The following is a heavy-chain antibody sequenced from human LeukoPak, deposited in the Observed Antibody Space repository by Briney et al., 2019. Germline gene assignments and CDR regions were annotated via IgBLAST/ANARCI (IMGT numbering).Heavy chain of an antibody. CDR3: ARAEMTTITYPDY. V-gene: IGHV3-21*01. J-gene: IGHJ4*02. CDR2: ITSSSSHV. D-gene: IGHD5-24*01. Sequence: GGSLRLSCAASGFTFSTYSMNWVRQAPGTGLEWVSSITSSSSHVYYADSVKGRFTISRDNAKNSLYLQMNSLRAEDTAVYYCARAEMTTITYPDYWGQGTPVTVSS. CDR1: GFTFSTYS.